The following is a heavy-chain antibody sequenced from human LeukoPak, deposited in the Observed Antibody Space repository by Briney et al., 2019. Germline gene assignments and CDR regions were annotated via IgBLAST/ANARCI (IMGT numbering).Heavy chain of an antibody. CDR3: ARLPGSYWYFDL. D-gene: IGHD2-15*01. V-gene: IGHV4-39*07. Sequence: SETLPLTCTVSGGSISSSSYYWGWIRQPPGKGLEWIGSIYYSGSTYYNPSLKSRVTISVDTSKNQFSLKLNSVTAADTAVYYCARLPGSYWYFDLWGRGTLVTVSS. J-gene: IGHJ2*01. CDR1: GGSISSSSYY. CDR2: IYYSGST.